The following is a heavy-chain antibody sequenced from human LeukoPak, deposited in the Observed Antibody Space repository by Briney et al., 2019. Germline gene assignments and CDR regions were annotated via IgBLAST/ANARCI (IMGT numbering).Heavy chain of an antibody. CDR1: GFTFSSYA. D-gene: IGHD3-9*01. CDR3: AKETYYDILTGLGCYSDY. V-gene: IGHV3-23*01. CDR2: ISGSGGST. Sequence: GGSLRLSCAASGFTFSSYAMSWVRQAPGKGLEWVSAISGSGGSTYYADSVKGRFTISRDNSKNTLYLQMNSLRAEDTAVYYCAKETYYDILTGLGCYSDYWGQGTLVTVSS. J-gene: IGHJ4*02.